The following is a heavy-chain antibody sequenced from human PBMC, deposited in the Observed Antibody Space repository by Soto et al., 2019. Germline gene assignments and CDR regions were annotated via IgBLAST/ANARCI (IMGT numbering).Heavy chain of an antibody. CDR3: TTTLWLRYYFDY. CDR1: GFTFSNAW. J-gene: IGHJ4*02. Sequence: PGGSLRLSCAASGFTFSNAWMNWVRQAPGKGLEWVGRIKSKTDGGTTDYAAPVKGRFTISRDDSKNTPYLQMNSLKTEDTAVYYCTTTLWLRYYFDYWGQGTLVTVSS. V-gene: IGHV3-15*07. CDR2: IKSKTDGGTT. D-gene: IGHD5-18*01.